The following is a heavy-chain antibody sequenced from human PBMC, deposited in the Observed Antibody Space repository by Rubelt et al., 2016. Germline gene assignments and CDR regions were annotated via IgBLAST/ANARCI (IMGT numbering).Heavy chain of an antibody. Sequence: EVQLVESGGGVVQPGRSLRLSCAASGFTFSGYAMSWVRQAPGKGLEWVSAISGSGGSTYYADSVKGRFTISRDNSKNTLYLQMNSLRAEDTAVYYCAKGLGGYDRGFDYWGQGTLVTVSS. CDR2: ISGSGGST. J-gene: IGHJ4*02. D-gene: IGHD5-12*01. V-gene: IGHV3-23*04. CDR1: GFTFSGYA. CDR3: AKGLGGYDRGFDY.